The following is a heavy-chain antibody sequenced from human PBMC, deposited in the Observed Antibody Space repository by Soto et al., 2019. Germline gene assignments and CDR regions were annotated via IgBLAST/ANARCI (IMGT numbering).Heavy chain of an antibody. CDR1: GFTCDDYA. CDR3: AKDKLGSGWYVAPLFDY. Sequence: SLRLYCAAPGFTCDDYAMHWVRQAPGKGLEWVSGISWNSGSIGYADSVKGRFTISRDNAKNSLYLQMNSLRAEDTALYYCAKDKLGSGWYVAPLFDYWGQGTLVTVSS. V-gene: IGHV3-9*01. CDR2: ISWNSGSI. J-gene: IGHJ4*02. D-gene: IGHD6-19*01.